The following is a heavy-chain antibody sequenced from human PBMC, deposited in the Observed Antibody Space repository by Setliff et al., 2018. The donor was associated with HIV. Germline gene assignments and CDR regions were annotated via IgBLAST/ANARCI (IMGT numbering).Heavy chain of an antibody. V-gene: IGHV3-66*02. CDR1: GFTVSGSY. D-gene: IGHD3-22*01. CDR3: ARVRLYSSALDY. J-gene: IGHJ4*02. Sequence: GGSLRLSCAASGFTVSGSYMSWVRQAPGKGLEWVSTIYSDGSTYHADSVKGRFTLSRDTSKNTLSLQMNSLRPEDTAVFYCARVRLYSSALDYWGQGTXVTVSS. CDR2: IYSDGST.